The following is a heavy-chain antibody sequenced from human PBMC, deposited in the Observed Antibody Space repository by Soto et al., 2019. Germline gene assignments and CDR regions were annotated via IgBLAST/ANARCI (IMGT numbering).Heavy chain of an antibody. CDR1: GFTFSSYS. CDR3: GKGPHLNRFDP. J-gene: IGHJ5*02. Sequence: EVQLVESGGGLVQPGGSLRLSCAASGFTFSSYSMNWVRQAPGKGLEWVSYISSSSSTIYYADSVKGRFTISRDNAKNSLYRQINTLRAEHRAVYNCGKGPHLNRFDPWGQETLVTVSS. CDR2: ISSSSSTI. V-gene: IGHV3-48*01.